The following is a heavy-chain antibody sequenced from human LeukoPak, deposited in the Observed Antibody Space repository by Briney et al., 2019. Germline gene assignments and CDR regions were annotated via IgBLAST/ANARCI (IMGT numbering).Heavy chain of an antibody. V-gene: IGHV1-69*06. J-gene: IGHJ4*02. Sequence: SVKVPCKASGGTFSSYAISWVRQAPGQGLEWMGGIIPIFGTANYAQKFQGRVTITADKSTSTAYMELSSLRSEDTAVYYCARGGVSGSYPKPFDYWGQGTLVTVSS. CDR1: GGTFSSYA. D-gene: IGHD1-26*01. CDR3: ARGGVSGSYPKPFDY. CDR2: IIPIFGTA.